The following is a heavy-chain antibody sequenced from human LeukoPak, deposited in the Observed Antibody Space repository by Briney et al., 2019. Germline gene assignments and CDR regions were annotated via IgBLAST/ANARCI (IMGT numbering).Heavy chain of an antibody. V-gene: IGHV1-24*01. J-gene: IGHJ5*02. CDR3: VTGAAVGIRSWFDP. D-gene: IGHD6-13*01. CDR2: FDPEDGET. CDR1: GYTLTESS. Sequence: GASVKVSCKVSGYTLTESSMHWVRQTPGKGLEWMGSFDPEDGETINAQKFQGRVTMTEDTSTDTAYMELSSLRSEDTAVYHCVTGAAVGIRSWFDPWGQGTLVTVSS.